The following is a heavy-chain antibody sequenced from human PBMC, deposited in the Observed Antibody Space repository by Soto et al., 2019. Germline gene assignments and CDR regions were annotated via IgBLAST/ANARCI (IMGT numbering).Heavy chain of an antibody. CDR2: TYYRSKWYT. Sequence: QVQLQQSGPGLVKSSQTLSLTCAISGDSVSSNSAAWNWIRQSPSRGLEWLGRTYYRSKWYTDYAESVKSRITINSDTSKNQFSLQLNSVTPEDTAVYYCARKHWLEHYKWFDPWGQGTLVTVSS. CDR1: GDSVSSNSAA. V-gene: IGHV6-1*01. CDR3: ARKHWLEHYKWFDP. J-gene: IGHJ5*02. D-gene: IGHD1-1*01.